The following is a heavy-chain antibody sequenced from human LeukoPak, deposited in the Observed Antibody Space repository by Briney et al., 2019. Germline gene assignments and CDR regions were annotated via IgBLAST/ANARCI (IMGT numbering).Heavy chain of an antibody. V-gene: IGHV1-46*01. CDR1: GYTFTSYY. D-gene: IGHD3-16*01. CDR2: INPSGGRT. Sequence: ASVKVSCKASGYTFTSYYMHWVRQAPGQGLEWMGIINPSGGRTNYAPKFQGRVTMTTDTSTSTAYMELRSLRSDDTAVYYCARTSHESVLYWSDPWGQGTLVNVSS. J-gene: IGHJ5*02. CDR3: ARTSHESVLYWSDP.